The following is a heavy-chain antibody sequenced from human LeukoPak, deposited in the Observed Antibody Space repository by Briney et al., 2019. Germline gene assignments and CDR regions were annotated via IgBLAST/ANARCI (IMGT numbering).Heavy chain of an antibody. J-gene: IGHJ4*02. V-gene: IGHV3-21*01. CDR1: GFTFSSYS. Sequence: GGSLRLSCAASGFTFSSYSMNWVRQAPGKGLEWVSSISSSSSYIYYADSVKGRFTISRDNSKNTLYLQMNSLRAEDTAVYYCARLIVSGTYDYFDYWGQGTLVTVSS. CDR2: ISSSSSYI. D-gene: IGHD1-26*01. CDR3: ARLIVSGTYDYFDY.